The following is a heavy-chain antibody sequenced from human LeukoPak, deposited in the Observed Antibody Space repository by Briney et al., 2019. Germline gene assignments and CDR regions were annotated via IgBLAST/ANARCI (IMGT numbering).Heavy chain of an antibody. CDR1: GYTFTSYY. CDR3: ARKDSVSRGLYYYYYGMDV. Sequence: ASVKVSCKASGYTFTSYYMHWVRQAPGQGLEWMGIINPSGGSTSYAQKFQGRVTMTRDTSTSTAYMELSSLRSEDTAVYYCARKDSVSRGLYYYYYGMDVWGQGTTVTVSS. CDR2: INPSGGST. V-gene: IGHV1-46*01. J-gene: IGHJ6*02. D-gene: IGHD3-10*01.